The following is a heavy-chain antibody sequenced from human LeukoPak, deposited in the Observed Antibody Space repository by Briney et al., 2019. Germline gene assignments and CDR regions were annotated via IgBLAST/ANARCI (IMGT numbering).Heavy chain of an antibody. CDR1: GFTFTDYG. CDR2: IWYDESKK. CDR3: ARDLCSTTSCLDY. J-gene: IGHJ4*02. D-gene: IGHD2-2*01. V-gene: IGHV3-33*01. Sequence: GGSLRLSCAASGFTFTDYGMHWVRQAPGKGLEWVAVIWYDESKKYYADSVKGRVTISRDTSKNTLYLQMSSLRAEDTAVYYCARDLCSTTSCLDYWGQGALVTVAS.